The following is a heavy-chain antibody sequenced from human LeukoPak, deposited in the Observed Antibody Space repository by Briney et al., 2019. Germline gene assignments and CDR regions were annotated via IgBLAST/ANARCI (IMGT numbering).Heavy chain of an antibody. D-gene: IGHD3-16*02. V-gene: IGHV3-7*03. CDR2: ISQDAGGT. J-gene: IGHJ6*02. CDR3: SKDISAGGLDV. CDR1: GFIFRDYW. Sequence: GGSLRLSCATSGFIFRDYWMSWVRQVPGKGLEWVASISQDAGGTTYLDSVKGRFTISRDNAKNSLYLQMNSLRIEDTALYYCSKDISAGGLDVWGPGTPVTVSS.